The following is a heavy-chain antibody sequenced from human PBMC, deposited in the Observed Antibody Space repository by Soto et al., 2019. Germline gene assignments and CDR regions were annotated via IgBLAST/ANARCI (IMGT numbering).Heavy chain of an antibody. Sequence: PSETLSLTCTVSGGSISSYYWSWIRQPPGKGLEWIGYIYYSGSTNYNPSLKSRVTISVDTSKNQFSLKLSSVTAADTAVYYCARHLNPRSYYYGMDVLGQGTTVTVSS. J-gene: IGHJ6*02. CDR2: IYYSGST. D-gene: IGHD3-10*01. CDR3: ARHLNPRSYYYGMDV. V-gene: IGHV4-59*01. CDR1: GGSISSYY.